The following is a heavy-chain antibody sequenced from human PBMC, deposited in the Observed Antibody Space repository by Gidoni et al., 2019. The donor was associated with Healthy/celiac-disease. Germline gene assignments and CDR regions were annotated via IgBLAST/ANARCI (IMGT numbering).Heavy chain of an antibody. J-gene: IGHJ6*02. CDR2: IIPIFGTA. V-gene: IGHV1-69*01. D-gene: IGHD3-10*01. Sequence: QVQLVQSGAEVKKPGSSVKVSCKASGGTFSSYAISLVRQAPGQGLEWMGGIIPIFGTANYAQKFQGRVTITADESTSTAYIELSSLRSEDTAVYYCARDTGSGSYYNVGYYYYGMDVWGQGTTVTVSS. CDR1: GGTFSSYA. CDR3: ARDTGSGSYYNVGYYYYGMDV.